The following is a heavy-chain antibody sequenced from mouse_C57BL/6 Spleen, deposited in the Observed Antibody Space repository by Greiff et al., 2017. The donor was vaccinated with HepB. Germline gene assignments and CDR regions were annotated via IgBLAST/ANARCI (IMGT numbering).Heavy chain of an antibody. CDR1: GFTFSSYG. Sequence: EVQLVESGGDLVKPGGSLKLSCAASGFTFSSYGMSWVRQTPDKRLEWVATISSGGSYPYYPDSVKGRFTISRDNAKNTLYLKMSSLKSEDTAMYYCGGYYYGNYEGFAYWGQGTLVTVAA. V-gene: IGHV5-6*01. CDR2: ISSGGSYP. CDR3: GGYYYGNYEGFAY. D-gene: IGHD2-1*01. J-gene: IGHJ3*01.